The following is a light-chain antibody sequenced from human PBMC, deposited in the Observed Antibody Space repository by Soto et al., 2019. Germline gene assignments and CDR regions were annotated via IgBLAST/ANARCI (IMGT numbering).Light chain of an antibody. J-gene: IGKJ2*01. CDR3: QQGQNWPLT. CDR2: GAS. Sequence: EIVMTQYPATLSVSPGERATLSCRASQSISSELAWYQQRPGQPPRRLIYGASTRATGVPDRFTGSGSGSDFTLTISGLQSEDFAVYYCQQGQNWPLTFGQGTRLEI. CDR1: QSISSE. V-gene: IGKV3-15*01.